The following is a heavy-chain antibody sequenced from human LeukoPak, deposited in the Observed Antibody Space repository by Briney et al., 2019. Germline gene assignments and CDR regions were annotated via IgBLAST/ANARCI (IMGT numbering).Heavy chain of an antibody. CDR2: FDPEDGET. V-gene: IGHV1-24*01. CDR1: GYTLTELS. Sequence: ASVKVSCKVSGYTLTELSMHWVRQAPGKGLEWMGGFDPEDGETIYAQKFQGRVTITRDTSASTAYMELSSLRSEDMAVYYCARDSHPMYYYDSSGYPDYWGQGTLVTVPS. CDR3: ARDSHPMYYYDSSGYPDY. D-gene: IGHD3-22*01. J-gene: IGHJ4*02.